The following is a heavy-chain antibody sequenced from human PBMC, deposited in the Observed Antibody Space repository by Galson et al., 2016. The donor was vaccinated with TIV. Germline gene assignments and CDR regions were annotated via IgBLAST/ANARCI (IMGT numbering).Heavy chain of an antibody. CDR2: ISDGGNT. CDR3: ARDRVVDGTYYYYYFGMDV. CDR1: GLSVSINY. V-gene: IGHV3-66*01. J-gene: IGHJ6*02. D-gene: IGHD2-15*01. Sequence: SLRLSCAASGLSVSINYMTWVRQAPGKGLEWVSLISDGGNTYYPDSVKGRFTISRDNSRNTLYLQMNSLRVEDTAVYYCARDRVVDGTYYYYYFGMDVWGQGTAVTVSS.